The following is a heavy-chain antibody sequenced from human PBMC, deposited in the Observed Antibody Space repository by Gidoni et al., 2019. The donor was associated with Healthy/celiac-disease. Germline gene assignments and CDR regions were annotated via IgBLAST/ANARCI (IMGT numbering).Heavy chain of an antibody. D-gene: IGHD3-10*01. CDR1: GFTFTSSA. CDR3: AADPRPDYYGSGSPFGY. V-gene: IGHV1-58*01. J-gene: IGHJ4*02. CDR2: IVVGSGNT. Sequence: QMQLVQSGPEVKKPGTSVKVSCKASGFTFTSSAVQWVRQARGQRLEWIGWIVVGSGNTNYAQKFQERVTITRDMSTSTAYMELSSLRSEDTAVYYCAADPRPDYYGSGSPFGYWGQGTLVTVSS.